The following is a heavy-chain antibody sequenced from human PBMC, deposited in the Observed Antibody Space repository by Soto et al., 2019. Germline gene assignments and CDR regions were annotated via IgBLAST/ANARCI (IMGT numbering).Heavy chain of an antibody. CDR2: ISNNNSVK. CDR1: GFTFSNYS. J-gene: IGHJ4*02. Sequence: GGSLRLSCAASGFTFSNYSINWVRQAPGKGLEWLSYISNNNSVKYYADSVKGRFTISRDNAKNSLYLQMNSLRDEDTAVYYCARDRDAYCSNGVCSGPYFDYWGRGTLVTVSS. V-gene: IGHV3-48*02. CDR3: ARDRDAYCSNGVCSGPYFDY. D-gene: IGHD2-8*01.